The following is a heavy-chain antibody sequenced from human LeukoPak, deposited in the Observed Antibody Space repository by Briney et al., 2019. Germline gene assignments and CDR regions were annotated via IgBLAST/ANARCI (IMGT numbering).Heavy chain of an antibody. J-gene: IGHJ4*02. CDR2: ISSSGGTI. V-gene: IGHV3-48*03. CDR3: ARVTSYLHYFDN. CDR1: GFTFSMYE. D-gene: IGHD2-2*01. Sequence: PGGSLRPSCAASGFTFSMYEMNWVRQAPGKGLEWVSYISSSGGTIYYADSVKGRFTISRDNAKKSLSLQMNSLRAEDTAVYYCARVTSYLHYFDNWGQGTLVIVSS.